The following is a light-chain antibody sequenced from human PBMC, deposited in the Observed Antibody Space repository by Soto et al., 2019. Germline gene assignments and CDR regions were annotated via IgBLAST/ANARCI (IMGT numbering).Light chain of an antibody. J-gene: IGKJ2*01. CDR3: QQYDTLPRT. Sequence: DIQMTQSPSSLSASIGDRVTITCQASHDIRKYLNWYQQKPGKAPKLLIYIASNLESGVPSRFSGSGFGTDFIFNISSLQPEDLATYYCQQYDTLPRTFGQGTKLEIK. CDR2: IAS. V-gene: IGKV1-33*01. CDR1: HDIRKY.